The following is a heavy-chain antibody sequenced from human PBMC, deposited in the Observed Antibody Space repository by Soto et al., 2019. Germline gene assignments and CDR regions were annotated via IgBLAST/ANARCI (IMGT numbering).Heavy chain of an antibody. CDR2: IYSGGST. J-gene: IGHJ6*02. D-gene: IGHD3-3*01. CDR3: ARDVAHYDVWSGPHGYYYGMDV. Sequence: GGSLRLSCAASGFTVSSNYMSWVRQAPGKGLEWVSVIYSGGSTYYADSVKGRFTISRDNSKNTLYLQMNSLRAEDTAVYYCARDVAHYDVWSGPHGYYYGMDVWGQGTTVTVSS. CDR1: GFTVSSNY. V-gene: IGHV3-53*01.